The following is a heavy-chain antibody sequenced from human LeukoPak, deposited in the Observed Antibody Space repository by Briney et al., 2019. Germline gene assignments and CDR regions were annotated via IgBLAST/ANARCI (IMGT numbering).Heavy chain of an antibody. CDR1: GYTFTGYS. Sequence: ASVKVSCKASGYTFTGYSMHWVRQAPGQGLEWMGWINPNSGGTNYAQKFQGRVTTTRDTSISTAYMELSRLRSDDTAVYYCARPFQFGSNWFDPWGQGTLVTVSS. V-gene: IGHV1-2*02. CDR3: ARPFQFGSNWFDP. J-gene: IGHJ5*02. D-gene: IGHD3-10*01. CDR2: INPNSGGT.